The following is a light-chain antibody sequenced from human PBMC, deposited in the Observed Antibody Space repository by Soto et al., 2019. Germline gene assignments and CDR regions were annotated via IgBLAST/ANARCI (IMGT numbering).Light chain of an antibody. CDR2: AAS. CDR3: QKYNSAPLT. J-gene: IGKJ4*01. V-gene: IGKV1-27*01. Sequence: DIQMTQSPSSLSASVGDRVTITCRASQGIINYLAWYQQKPGQVPKLLIYAASTLQSGVPSRFSGSGSGTEFTLTISSLRPEDVATYYCQKYNSAPLTFGGGTKVEIK. CDR1: QGIINY.